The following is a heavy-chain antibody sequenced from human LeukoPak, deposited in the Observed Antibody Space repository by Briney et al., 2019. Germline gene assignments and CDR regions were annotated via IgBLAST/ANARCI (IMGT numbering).Heavy chain of an antibody. D-gene: IGHD3-16*02. V-gene: IGHV1-46*01. J-gene: IGHJ4*02. CDR2: INPSGGST. CDR1: GYTFTSYY. Sequence: ASVKVSCKASGYTFTSYYMHWVRQAPGQGLEWMGIINPSGGSTSYAQKFQGRVTMTRDTSTSTAYMELRSLRSDDTAVYYCARDALYYDYVWGSYRYKPRFDYWGQGTLVTVSS. CDR3: ARDALYYDYVWGSYRYKPRFDY.